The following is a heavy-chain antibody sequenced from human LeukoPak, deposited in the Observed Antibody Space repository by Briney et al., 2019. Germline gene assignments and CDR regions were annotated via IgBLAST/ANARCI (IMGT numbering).Heavy chain of an antibody. CDR2: ISGSGATT. CDR1: GFTFNNYA. V-gene: IGHV3-23*01. Sequence: GGSLRLSCAASGFTFNNYAMSWVRQAPGKGLECLAAISGSGATTYYGDSVKGRFTITRDNSKNTLYLQMNSLRADDTAVYYCAKDRANWGHSGDYWGQGTRVTVSS. J-gene: IGHJ4*02. CDR3: AKDRANWGHSGDY. D-gene: IGHD7-27*01.